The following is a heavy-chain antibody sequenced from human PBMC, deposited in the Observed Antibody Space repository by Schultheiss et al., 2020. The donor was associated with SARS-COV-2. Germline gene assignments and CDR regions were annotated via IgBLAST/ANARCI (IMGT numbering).Heavy chain of an antibody. D-gene: IGHD3-9*01. CDR1: GFTFSNAW. CDR3: ARGLTGYDAFDI. Sequence: GGSLRLSCAASGFTFSNAWMSWVRQAPGKGLEWVSAISGSGGSTYYADSVKGRFTISRDNAKNTLYLQMNSLRAEDTAVYYCARGLTGYDAFDIWGQGTMVTVSS. CDR2: ISGSGGST. V-gene: IGHV3-23*01. J-gene: IGHJ3*02.